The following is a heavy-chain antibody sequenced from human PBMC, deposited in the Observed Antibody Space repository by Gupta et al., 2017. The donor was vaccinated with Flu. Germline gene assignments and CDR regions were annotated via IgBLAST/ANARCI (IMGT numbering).Heavy chain of an antibody. CDR3: ARVGLMYYYDRGGYSYNWFDP. V-gene: IGHV1-69*06. Sequence: APGQGLEWMGGIIPIFGTTNYAQKFQGRVTITADKSTGTAYMELSSQRSEDTAVYYCARVGLMYYYDRGGYSYNWFDPWGQGTLVTVSS. J-gene: IGHJ5*02. CDR2: IIPIFGTT. D-gene: IGHD3-22*01.